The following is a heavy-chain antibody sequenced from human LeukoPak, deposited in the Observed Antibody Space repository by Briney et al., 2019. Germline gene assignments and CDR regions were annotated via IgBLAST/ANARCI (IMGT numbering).Heavy chain of an antibody. CDR3: ARDRGVNGYFDL. V-gene: IGHV3-7*01. Sequence: GGSLRLSCAASGFTFSSFSMSWVRQSPGKGLEWVANIKDDGSEEYYVDSVKGRFIISRDNAKNSLYLQMNSLSAEDTAVYYCARDRGVNGYFDLWGRGSLVTVSS. J-gene: IGHJ2*01. CDR2: IKDDGSEE. D-gene: IGHD3-10*01. CDR1: GFTFSSFS.